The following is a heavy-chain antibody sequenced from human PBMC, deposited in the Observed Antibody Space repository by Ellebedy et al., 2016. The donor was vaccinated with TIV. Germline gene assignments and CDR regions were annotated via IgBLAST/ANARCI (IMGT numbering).Heavy chain of an antibody. Sequence: GESLKISXAASGFTFSSYAMSWVRQAPGKGLEWVSAISGSGGSTYYADSVKGRFTISRDNAKNSLYLQMSSLRAEDTAVYYCARGSHSSGYYYWGQGTLVTVSP. CDR2: ISGSGGST. CDR3: ARGSHSSGYYY. J-gene: IGHJ4*02. V-gene: IGHV3-23*01. D-gene: IGHD3-22*01. CDR1: GFTFSSYA.